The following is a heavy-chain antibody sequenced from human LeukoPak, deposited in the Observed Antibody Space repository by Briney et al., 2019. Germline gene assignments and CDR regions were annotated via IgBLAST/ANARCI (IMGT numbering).Heavy chain of an antibody. CDR1: GFTFGSHW. CDR3: GRALYRGFDY. J-gene: IGHJ4*02. D-gene: IGHD1-26*01. CDR2: ISSDGSST. Sequence: GGSLRLSCAVSGFTFGSHWMHWVRQAPGKGLVWVSRISSDGSSTSYADSVRGRFTISRDNAKNTLYLQMNSLRAEDTAVYYCGRALYRGFDYWGQGTLVTVSS. V-gene: IGHV3-74*01.